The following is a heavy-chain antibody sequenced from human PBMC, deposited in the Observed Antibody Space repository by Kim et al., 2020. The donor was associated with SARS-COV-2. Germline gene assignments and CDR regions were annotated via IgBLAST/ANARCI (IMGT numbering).Heavy chain of an antibody. CDR3: ARLGSGYSSSWYGIDY. V-gene: IGHV4-39*01. D-gene: IGHD6-13*01. CDR1: GGSISSSSYY. CDR2: IYYSGST. J-gene: IGHJ4*01. Sequence: SETLSLTCTVSGGSISSSSYYWGWIRQPPGKGLEWIGSIYYSGSTYYNAYLKSRVTISVDTSKNQFSLRLSSVTAADTAVYYCARLGSGYSSSWYGIDY.